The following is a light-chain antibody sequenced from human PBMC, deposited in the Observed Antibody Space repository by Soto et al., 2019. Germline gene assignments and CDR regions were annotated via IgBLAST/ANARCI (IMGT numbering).Light chain of an antibody. CDR2: GAS. J-gene: IGKJ4*01. CDR1: QTVSRSA. V-gene: IGKV3-20*01. CDR3: QQYGNSPFT. Sequence: EIVLTQSPGTLSLSPGERATLSCRASQTVSRSALAWYQQKPGQAPRLLIYGASNRATGIPDRFSGSGSGTDFTLTISGLEPEDFEVYYCQQYGNSPFTFGGGTKVEIK.